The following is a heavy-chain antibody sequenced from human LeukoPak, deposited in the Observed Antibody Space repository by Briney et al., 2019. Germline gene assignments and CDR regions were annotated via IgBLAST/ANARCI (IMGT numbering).Heavy chain of an antibody. CDR2: ITSSTSYT. J-gene: IGHJ4*02. D-gene: IGHD3-10*01. CDR3: ARVHYYGSGSYFPLDY. Sequence: GGSLRLSCAASGFTFSDYYMSWIRQAPGKGLEWVSYITSSTSYTSYAGSVKGRFTISRDNAKNSLYLQMNSLRAEDTAVYYCARVHYYGSGSYFPLDYWGQGTLVTVSS. CDR1: GFTFSDYY. V-gene: IGHV3-11*05.